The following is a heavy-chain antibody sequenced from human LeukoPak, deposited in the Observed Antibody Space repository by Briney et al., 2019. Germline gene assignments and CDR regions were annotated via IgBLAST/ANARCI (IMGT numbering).Heavy chain of an antibody. Sequence: GGSLRLSCSMSGFTLSHYAMSWVRQAPGKGLEWVSGISGSGGSTYYADSVKGRFTISRDNSKNTLYLQMNSLRAEDTAVYYCAKSTVGAFNFDYWGQGTLVTVSS. J-gene: IGHJ4*02. V-gene: IGHV3-23*01. CDR3: AKSTVGAFNFDY. D-gene: IGHD1-26*01. CDR1: GFTLSHYA. CDR2: ISGSGGST.